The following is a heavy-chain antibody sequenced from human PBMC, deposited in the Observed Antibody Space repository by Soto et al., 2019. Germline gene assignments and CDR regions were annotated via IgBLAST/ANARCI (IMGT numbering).Heavy chain of an antibody. V-gene: IGHV1-58*01. CDR1: GFTFTSSA. Sequence: SVKVSCKASGFTFTSSAVQWVRQARGQRLEWIGWIVVGSGNTNYAQKFQGRVTMTRNTSISTAYMELSSLRSEDTAVYYCARGTYYYDSSLSAFDIWGQGTMVTVSS. CDR2: IVVGSGNT. D-gene: IGHD3-22*01. CDR3: ARGTYYYDSSLSAFDI. J-gene: IGHJ3*02.